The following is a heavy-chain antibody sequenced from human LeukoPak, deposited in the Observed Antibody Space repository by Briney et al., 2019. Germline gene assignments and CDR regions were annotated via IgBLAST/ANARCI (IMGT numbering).Heavy chain of an antibody. CDR3: ARVKAVAGKGWFDP. V-gene: IGHV4-61*01. J-gene: IGHJ5*02. CDR2: IYYSGST. CDR1: GGSISSGYY. Sequence: SQTLSLTCTVSGGSISSGYYWSWIRQPPGKGLEWIGYIYYSGSTNYNPSLKSRVTISVDTSKNQFSLKLSSVTAADTAVYYCARVKAVAGKGWFDPWGQGTLVTVSS. D-gene: IGHD6-19*01.